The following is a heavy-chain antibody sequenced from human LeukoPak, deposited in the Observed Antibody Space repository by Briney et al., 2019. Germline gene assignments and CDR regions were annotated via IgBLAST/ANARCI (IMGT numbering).Heavy chain of an antibody. CDR2: IYYSGST. CDR1: GGSISSSSYY. D-gene: IGHD3-16*02. CDR3: AREGLGELSIGDY. J-gene: IGHJ4*02. V-gene: IGHV4-39*07. Sequence: PSETLSLTCTVSGGSISSSSYYWGWIRQPPGKGLEWIGSIYYSGSTYYNPSLKSRVTISVDTSKNQFSLKLSSVTAADTAVYYCAREGLGELSIGDYWGQGTLVTVSS.